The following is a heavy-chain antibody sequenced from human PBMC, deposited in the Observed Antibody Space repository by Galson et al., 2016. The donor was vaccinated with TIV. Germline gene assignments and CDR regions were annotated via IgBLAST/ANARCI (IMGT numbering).Heavy chain of an antibody. D-gene: IGHD6-19*01. CDR2: IRQDGRET. V-gene: IGHV3-7*04. CDR3: ARDLEGWRRAQYDS. Sequence: SLRLSCAASGFIFTSYWMTWVRQAPGKGLEWVANIRQDGRETYYVGSVKGRFTISRDNAKNFLYLQMSSLRAEDTAFYYCARDLEGWRRAQYDSWGQGTLVTVSS. CDR1: GFIFTSYW. J-gene: IGHJ4*02.